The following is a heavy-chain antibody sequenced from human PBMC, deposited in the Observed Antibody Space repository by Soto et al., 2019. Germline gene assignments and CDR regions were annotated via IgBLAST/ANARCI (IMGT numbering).Heavy chain of an antibody. CDR1: GYTLTELS. V-gene: IGHV1-24*01. CDR3: ATGRHYYDSSGYYH. J-gene: IGHJ5*02. D-gene: IGHD3-22*01. Sequence: ASVKVSCKVSGYTLTELSMHWVRQAPGKGLEWMGGFDPEDGETIYAQKFQGRVTMTEDTSTDTAYMELSSLRSEDTAVYYRATGRHYYDSSGYYHWGQGTLVTVSS. CDR2: FDPEDGET.